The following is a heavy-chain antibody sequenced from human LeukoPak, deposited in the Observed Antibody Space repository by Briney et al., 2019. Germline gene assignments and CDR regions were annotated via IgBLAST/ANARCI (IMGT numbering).Heavy chain of an antibody. CDR1: GYSISSGYY. CDR3: ARAGYTEYQLRFHP. Sequence: SETLSLTCTVSGYSISSGYYWGWIRQPPGKGLEWIGSIYHSGSTYYNPSLKSRVTISVDTSKNQFSLKLSSVTAADTAVYYCARAGYTEYQLRFHPWGQGT. D-gene: IGHD2-2*01. V-gene: IGHV4-38-2*02. J-gene: IGHJ5*02. CDR2: IYHSGST.